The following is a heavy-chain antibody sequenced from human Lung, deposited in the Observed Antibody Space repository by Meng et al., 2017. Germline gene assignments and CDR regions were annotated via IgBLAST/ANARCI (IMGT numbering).Heavy chain of an antibody. V-gene: IGHV6-1*01. CDR1: GDSVSSNSAV. J-gene: IGHJ4*02. Sequence: QVLLQQSCPGLVKPSQTLSLTCAISGDSVSSNSAVWYWIRQSPSRGLEWLGRTYYRSKWYNGYAVSVRSRITINPDTSKNQFSLQLNSVTPEDTAVYYCARSQQWLDSWGQGTLVTVSS. CDR2: TYYRSKWYN. CDR3: ARSQQWLDS. D-gene: IGHD6-19*01.